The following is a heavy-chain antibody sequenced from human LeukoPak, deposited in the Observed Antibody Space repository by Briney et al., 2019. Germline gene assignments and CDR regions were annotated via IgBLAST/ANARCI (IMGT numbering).Heavy chain of an antibody. V-gene: IGHV1-18*01. CDR3: ARARSGGGDFPGGYYYYYMDV. CDR1: GGTFSSYA. J-gene: IGHJ6*03. CDR2: ISAYNGNT. D-gene: IGHD2-21*01. Sequence: ASVKVSCKASGGTFSSYAISWVRQAPGQGLEWMGWISAYNGNTNYAQKLQGRVTMTTDTSTSTAYMELRSLRSDDTAVYYCARARSGGGDFPGGYYYYYMDVWGKGTTVTVSS.